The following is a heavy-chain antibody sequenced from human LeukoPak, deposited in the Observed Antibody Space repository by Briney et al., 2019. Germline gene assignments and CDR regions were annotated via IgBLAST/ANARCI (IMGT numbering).Heavy chain of an antibody. Sequence: ASVKVSCKASGYTFTSYAMNWVRQAPGQGLEWMGWINTNTGNPTYAQGFTGRFVFSLDTSVSTAYLQISSLKAEDTAVYYCATTDPSIAASPWYFDLWGRGTLVTVSS. D-gene: IGHD6-25*01. CDR2: INTNTGNP. CDR3: ATTDPSIAASPWYFDL. V-gene: IGHV7-4-1*02. J-gene: IGHJ2*01. CDR1: GYTFTSYA.